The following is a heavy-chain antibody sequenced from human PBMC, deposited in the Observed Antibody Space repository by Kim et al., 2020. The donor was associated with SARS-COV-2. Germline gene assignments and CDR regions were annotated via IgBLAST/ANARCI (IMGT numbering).Heavy chain of an antibody. D-gene: IGHD6-6*01. J-gene: IGHJ5*02. CDR1: GGSFSGYY. CDR3: ARRVLRIAARRGNWFDP. CDR2: INHSGST. V-gene: IGHV4-34*01. Sequence: SETLSLTCAVYGGSFSGYYWSWIRQPPGKGLEWIGEINHSGSTNYNPSLKSRVTISVDTSKNQFSLKLSSVTAADTAVYYCARRVLRIAARRGNWFDPWGQGTLVTVSS.